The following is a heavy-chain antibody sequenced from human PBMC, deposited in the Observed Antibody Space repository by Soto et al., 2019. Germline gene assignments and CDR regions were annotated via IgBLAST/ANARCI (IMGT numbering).Heavy chain of an antibody. J-gene: IGHJ6*02. V-gene: IGHV1-69*13. D-gene: IGHD2-8*01. CDR2: IIPIFGTA. Sequence: SVKVSCKASGGTFSSYAISWVRQAPGQGLEWMGGIIPIFGTANYAQKFQGRVTITADESTSTAYMELSSLRSEDTAVYYCARGLGYCTNGVCYDYYYGMDVWGQGTTVTVSS. CDR3: ARGLGYCTNGVCYDYYYGMDV. CDR1: GGTFSSYA.